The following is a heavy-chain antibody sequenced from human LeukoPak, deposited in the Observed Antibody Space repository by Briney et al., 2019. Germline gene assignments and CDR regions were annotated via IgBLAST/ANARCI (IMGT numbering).Heavy chain of an antibody. Sequence: GGSLRLSCAASGFTFSSYAMSWVRPAPGKGLEWVSDINGSGGSTYYADSVKGRFTISRDNSKNTLYLQMNSLRAEDTAVYYCAKKYSTGLDPWGQGTLVTVSS. V-gene: IGHV3-23*01. CDR2: INGSGGST. D-gene: IGHD1-26*01. CDR1: GFTFSSYA. J-gene: IGHJ5*02. CDR3: AKKYSTGLDP.